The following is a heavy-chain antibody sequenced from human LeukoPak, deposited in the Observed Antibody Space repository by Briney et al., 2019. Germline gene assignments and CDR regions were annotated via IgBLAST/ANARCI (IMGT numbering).Heavy chain of an antibody. CDR3: ARDLGIPAALAWFDP. J-gene: IGHJ5*02. CDR1: GFTFSSYA. Sequence: GGSLRLSCAASGFTFSSYAMSWVRQAPGRGLEWVATISGSGGSTYYADSVKGRFTISRDNSKNTLYLQMNSLRAEDTAVYYCARDLGIPAALAWFDPWGQGTLVTVSS. V-gene: IGHV3-23*01. CDR2: ISGSGGST. D-gene: IGHD2-2*01.